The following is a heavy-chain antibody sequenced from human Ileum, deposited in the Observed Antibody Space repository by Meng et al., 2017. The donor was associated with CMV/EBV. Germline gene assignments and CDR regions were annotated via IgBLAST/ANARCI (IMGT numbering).Heavy chain of an antibody. CDR3: ARNTFYYGSGSVYFDY. D-gene: IGHD3-10*01. V-gene: IGHV3-30-3*01. CDR2: ISYDGGNE. Sequence: SGFTFSTYAMHWVRQAPGKGLEWVAVISYDGGNEYHADSVKGRFTISRDNSKNTLYLQMSSLRPEDTAVYYCARNTFYYGSGSVYFDYWGQGTPVTVSS. J-gene: IGHJ4*02. CDR1: GFTFSTYA.